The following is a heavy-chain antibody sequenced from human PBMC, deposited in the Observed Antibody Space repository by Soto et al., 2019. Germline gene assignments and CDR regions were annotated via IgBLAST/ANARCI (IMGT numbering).Heavy chain of an antibody. CDR2: ISYDGGTQ. J-gene: IGHJ4*02. Sequence: QVQLVESGGAVVQPGRSLRLSCAASGFTFSNHALQWVRQAPGKGLEWVAVISYDGGTQDYADSVRGRFTISRDKSKDTVYLQMNSLRTEDTAVYFCERAQDKGMITPADYWGQGTLVTVSS. V-gene: IGHV3-30-3*01. CDR1: GFTFSNHA. CDR3: ERAQDKGMITPADY. D-gene: IGHD5-18*01.